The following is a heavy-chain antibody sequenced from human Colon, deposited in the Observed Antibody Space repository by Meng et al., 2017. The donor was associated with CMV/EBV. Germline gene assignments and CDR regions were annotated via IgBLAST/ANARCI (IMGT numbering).Heavy chain of an antibody. D-gene: IGHD5-12*01. V-gene: IGHV4-61*01. Sequence: SETLSLTCTVSGASIISDSSYWSWIRQPPGKGLEWIGYIFYSGNTHYNPSLKSRVTISLDTSNNRFSLTLSSVTGADTAVYYCVRGDKERSGGGYDRVRFDPWGQGTLVTVSS. CDR1: GASIISDSSY. CDR2: IFYSGNT. J-gene: IGHJ5*02. CDR3: VRGDKERSGGGYDRVRFDP.